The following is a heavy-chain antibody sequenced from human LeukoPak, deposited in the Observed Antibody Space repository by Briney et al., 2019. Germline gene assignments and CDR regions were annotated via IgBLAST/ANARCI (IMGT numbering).Heavy chain of an antibody. D-gene: IGHD1-1*01. CDR1: GDSVSSGTYY. Sequence: SETLSLTCIVSGDSVSSGTYYWTWLRQPAGKGLGWIGRIHTSGNTNYSPSLKSRVTISRDTSKNQFSLRLTSVTAADTAVYYCVRDWNGDYFDYWGQGTLVTVSS. J-gene: IGHJ4*02. CDR2: IHTSGNT. CDR3: VRDWNGDYFDY. V-gene: IGHV4-61*02.